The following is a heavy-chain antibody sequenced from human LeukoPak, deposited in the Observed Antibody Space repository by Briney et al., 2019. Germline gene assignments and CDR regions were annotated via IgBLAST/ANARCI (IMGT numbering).Heavy chain of an antibody. CDR2: ISSNGGST. D-gene: IGHD6-6*01. CDR1: GFTFSSYA. Sequence: PGGSLRLSCAASGFTFSSYAMHWVRQAPGKGLEYVSAISSNGGSTYYANSVKGRFTISRDNSKNTLYLQMGSLRAEDMAVYYCAREGDSSSPGGVWYYFDYWGQGTLITVSS. V-gene: IGHV3-64*01. CDR3: AREGDSSSPGGVWYYFDY. J-gene: IGHJ4*02.